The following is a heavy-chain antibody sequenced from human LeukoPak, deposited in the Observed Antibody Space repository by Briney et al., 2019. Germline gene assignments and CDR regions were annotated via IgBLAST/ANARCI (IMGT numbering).Heavy chain of an antibody. D-gene: IGHD3-10*01. CDR3: ARMLWFGGLDAFDI. CDR1: GGSISSYY. V-gene: IGHV4-59*01. Sequence: SETLSLTRTVSGGSISSYYWSWIRQPPGKGLEWIGYIYYSGSTNYNPSLKSRVTISVDTSKNQFSLKLSSVTAADTAVYYCARMLWFGGLDAFDIWGQGTMVTVSS. CDR2: IYYSGST. J-gene: IGHJ3*02.